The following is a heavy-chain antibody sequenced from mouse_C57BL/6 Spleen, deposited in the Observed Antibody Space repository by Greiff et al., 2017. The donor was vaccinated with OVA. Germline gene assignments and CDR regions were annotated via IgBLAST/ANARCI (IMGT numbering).Heavy chain of an antibody. J-gene: IGHJ4*01. CDR3: VRQFSYDHGGTGAMDY. V-gene: IGHV10-1*01. Sequence: EVQGVESGGGLVQPKGSLKLSCAASGFSFNTYAMNWVRQAPGKGLEWVARIRSKSNNYATYYADSVKDRFTISRDDSEIMLYLQMNNLKTEDTAMYYGVRQFSYDHGGTGAMDYWGQGTSVTVSS. CDR1: GFSFNTYA. CDR2: IRSKSNNYAT. D-gene: IGHD2-4*01.